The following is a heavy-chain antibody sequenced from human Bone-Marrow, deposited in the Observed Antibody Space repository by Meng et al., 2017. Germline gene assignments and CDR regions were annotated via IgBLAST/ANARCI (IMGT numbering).Heavy chain of an antibody. CDR1: GGSISSSNW. J-gene: IGHJ4*02. V-gene: IGHV4-4*02. CDR2: IYHSGST. CDR3: ARLDGYVWGTYRYTHYFDY. Sequence: QLQLQESGPGLVKTSETLSLTCNGPGGSISSSNWWSWVRQPPGKGLEWIGEIYHSGSTNYNPSLKSRVTISVDKSKNQFSLKLSSVTAADTAVYYCARLDGYVWGTYRYTHYFDYWGQGTLVTVSS. D-gene: IGHD3-16*02.